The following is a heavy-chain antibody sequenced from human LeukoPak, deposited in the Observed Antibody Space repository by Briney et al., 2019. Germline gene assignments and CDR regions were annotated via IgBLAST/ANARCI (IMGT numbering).Heavy chain of an antibody. CDR2: IYNSGGT. J-gene: IGHJ3*02. CDR3: ARGPYSYDSSGAFDI. V-gene: IGHV4-4*08. D-gene: IGHD3-22*01. Sequence: PSETLSLTCTVSGGSITSSFYWSWIRQSPGKGLEWIGYIYNSGGTKYNPSLKSRLTISVDTSKNQFSLKLSSVTAADTAVYFCARGPYSYDSSGAFDIWGQGTMVTVSS. CDR1: GGSITSSFY.